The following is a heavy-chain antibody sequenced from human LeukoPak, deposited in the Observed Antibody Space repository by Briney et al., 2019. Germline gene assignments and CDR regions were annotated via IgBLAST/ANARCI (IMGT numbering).Heavy chain of an antibody. CDR3: ARDSRDIVVVPAAPGYNWFDP. CDR1: GYTFTGYY. CDR2: INPNSGGT. V-gene: IGHV1-2*02. D-gene: IGHD2-2*01. J-gene: IGHJ5*02. Sequence: ASVKVSCKASGYTFTGYYMHWVRQAPGQGLEWMGWINPNSGGTNYAQKFQGRVTMTRDTSISTAYMELSRLRSDDTAVYYCARDSRDIVVVPAAPGYNWFDPWGQGTLVTVSS.